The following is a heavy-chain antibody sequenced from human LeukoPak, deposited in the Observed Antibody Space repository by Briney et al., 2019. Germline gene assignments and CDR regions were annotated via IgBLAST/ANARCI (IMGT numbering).Heavy chain of an antibody. J-gene: IGHJ4*02. CDR3: AKDLARGFCGGGSCYPFDY. D-gene: IGHD2-15*01. V-gene: IGHV3-23*01. Sequence: GGSLRLSCVASGFTFSNFAMTWVRQAPGEGLEWVSTIGGGGDGTYYADSVKGRFTISRDESKNTLYLQMSSLRAEDTAIYYCAKDLARGFCGGGSCYPFDYWGQGTLVTVSS. CDR1: GFTFSNFA. CDR2: IGGGGDGT.